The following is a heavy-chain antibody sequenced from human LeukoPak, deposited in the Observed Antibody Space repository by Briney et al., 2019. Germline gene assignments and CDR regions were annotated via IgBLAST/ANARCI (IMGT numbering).Heavy chain of an antibody. J-gene: IGHJ4*02. V-gene: IGHV3-23*01. D-gene: IGHD1-26*01. CDR2: ISGSGGST. Sequence: GGSLRLSCAASGFTFSSYAMSWVRQAPGKGLEWVSAISGSGGSTYYADSVKGRFTISRDNSKNTLYLQMNSLRAEDTAVYYCAKHQKSGSYFYRVWVFDYWGQGTLVTVSS. CDR1: GFTFSSYA. CDR3: AKHQKSGSYFYRVWVFDY.